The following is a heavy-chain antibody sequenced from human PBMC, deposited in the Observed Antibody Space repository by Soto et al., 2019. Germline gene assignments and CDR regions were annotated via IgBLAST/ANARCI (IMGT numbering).Heavy chain of an antibody. J-gene: IGHJ5*02. CDR2: MNPNSGNT. Sequence: QVQLVKSGAEVKKPGASVQVSCKASGYTFTSYDINWVRQATGQGLEWMGWMNPNSGNTGYAQKFQGRVTMTRNTSISTAYMELSSLRSEDTAVYYCARRTVADAVTFAETGFDPWGQGTLVTVSS. CDR3: ARRTVADAVTFAETGFDP. V-gene: IGHV1-8*01. D-gene: IGHD6-13*01. CDR1: GYTFTSYD.